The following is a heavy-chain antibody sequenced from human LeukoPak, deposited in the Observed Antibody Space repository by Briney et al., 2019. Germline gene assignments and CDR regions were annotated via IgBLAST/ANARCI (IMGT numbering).Heavy chain of an antibody. Sequence: GGSLRLSCAASGFTFSSYWMAWVRQAPGKGLEWVGNIKQDGSEQYYVDSLQGRFTISRDNAKNSLYLQMNSLRVEDTAVYYCARGLSYCSNGICPSDYWGQGTLVTVSS. CDR1: GFTFSSYW. D-gene: IGHD2-8*01. CDR3: ARGLSYCSNGICPSDY. V-gene: IGHV3-7*01. CDR2: IKQDGSEQ. J-gene: IGHJ4*02.